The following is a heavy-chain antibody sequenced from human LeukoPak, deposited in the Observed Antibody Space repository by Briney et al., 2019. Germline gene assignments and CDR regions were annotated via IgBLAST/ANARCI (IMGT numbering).Heavy chain of an antibody. CDR3: AVADGTTGTLKEYYYGMDV. D-gene: IGHD1-1*01. CDR2: ISGGGRST. Sequence: GGSLRPSCAASGFTFSSYGMSWVRQAPGQGLEWVSAISGGGRSTYYADSVKGRFTISRDNSKNTLYLQMNSLRAEDTAIYYCAVADGTTGTLKEYYYGMDVWGQGTTVTVSS. V-gene: IGHV3-23*01. J-gene: IGHJ6*02. CDR1: GFTFSSYG.